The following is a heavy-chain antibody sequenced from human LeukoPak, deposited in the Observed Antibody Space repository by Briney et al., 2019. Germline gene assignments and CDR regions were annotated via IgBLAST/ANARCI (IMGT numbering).Heavy chain of an antibody. CDR3: ARGGAARPDY. V-gene: IGHV3-48*01. CDR1: GFIFSNYG. J-gene: IGHJ4*02. Sequence: GGSLRLSCVASGFIFSNYGMDWVRQAPGKGLEWVAYISATRTGISYSDSVKGRFTVSRDNTKNSLYLQMNSLRAEDTAVYYCARGGAARPDYWGQGTLVTVSS. CDR2: ISATRTGI. D-gene: IGHD6-6*01.